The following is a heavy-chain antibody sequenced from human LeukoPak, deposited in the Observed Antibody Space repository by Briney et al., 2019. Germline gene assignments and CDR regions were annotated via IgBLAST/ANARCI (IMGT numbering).Heavy chain of an antibody. CDR3: ARSWFNAFDI. J-gene: IGHJ3*02. V-gene: IGHV4-59*12. Sequence: PSETLSLTCTVSGGSISSYYWSWIRQPPGKGLEWIGYIYYSGSTNYNPSLKSRVTMSVDTSKNQFSLKLSSVTAADTAVYYCARSWFNAFDIWGQGTMVTVSS. D-gene: IGHD3-22*01. CDR1: GGSISSYY. CDR2: IYYSGST.